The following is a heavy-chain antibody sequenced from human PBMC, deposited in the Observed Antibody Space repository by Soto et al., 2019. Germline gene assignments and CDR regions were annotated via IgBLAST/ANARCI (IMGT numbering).Heavy chain of an antibody. Sequence: QVQLVQSGAEVKKPGASVKVSCKASGYTFTSYGISWVRQAPGQGLEWMGWISAYNGNTNYAQKLQGRVTMTTDTSTSIAYMELRSLRSDDTAVYYCARDQGLYCSGGSCYSHEYYGDRDYWGQGTMVTVSS. D-gene: IGHD2-15*01. CDR1: GYTFTSYG. V-gene: IGHV1-18*01. J-gene: IGHJ4*02. CDR2: ISAYNGNT. CDR3: ARDQGLYCSGGSCYSHEYYGDRDY.